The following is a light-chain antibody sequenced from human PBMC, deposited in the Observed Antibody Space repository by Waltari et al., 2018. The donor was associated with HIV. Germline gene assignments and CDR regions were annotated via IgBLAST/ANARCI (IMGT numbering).Light chain of an antibody. CDR1: SSNIGSNT. CDR2: TNN. J-gene: IGLJ3*02. V-gene: IGLV1-44*01. Sequence: QSVLTQPPSASGTPGQRVTIPCSGSSSNIGSNTVNWYQQLPGTAPKLLIYTNNQRSSGVPDRFSGSKSGTSASLAISGLQSEDEADYYCAAWDDSLNGLWVFGGGTKLTVL. CDR3: AAWDDSLNGLWV.